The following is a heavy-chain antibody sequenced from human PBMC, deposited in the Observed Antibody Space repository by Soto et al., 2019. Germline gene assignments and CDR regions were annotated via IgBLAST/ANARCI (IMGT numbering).Heavy chain of an antibody. CDR1: GFTFSDYY. J-gene: IGHJ6*02. CDR3: ARGRRLRDYYYGMDV. V-gene: IGHV3-11*06. CDR2: ISSSSSYT. Sequence: QVQLVESGGGLVKPGGSLRLSCAASGFTFSDYYMSWIRQAPGKGLEWVSYISSSSSYTNYADSVKGRFIISRDNAKNSLYLQMNSLRAEDTAMYYCARGRRLRDYYYGMDVWGQGTTVTVSS. D-gene: IGHD6-25*01.